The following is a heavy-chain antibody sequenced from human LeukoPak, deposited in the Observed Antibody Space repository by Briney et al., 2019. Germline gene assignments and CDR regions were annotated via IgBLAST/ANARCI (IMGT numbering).Heavy chain of an antibody. D-gene: IGHD6-13*01. CDR2: IYYSGSN. CDR3: ARLKTAAGTKYFDY. J-gene: IGHJ4*02. CDR1: GDSISSPTYY. Sequence: PSETLSLTCTVSGDSISSPTYYWGWIRQPPGKGLGWIGTIYYSGSNYNNLSLKSRVTISVDASKKQFALRLSSVTAADTAVYYCARLKTAAGTKYFDYWGQGTLVTVSS. V-gene: IGHV4-39*01.